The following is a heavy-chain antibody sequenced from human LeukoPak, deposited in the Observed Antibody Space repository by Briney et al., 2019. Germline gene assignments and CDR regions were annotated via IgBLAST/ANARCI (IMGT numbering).Heavy chain of an antibody. CDR3: ARVYRLGYSSSWYNAFDI. J-gene: IGHJ3*02. CDR1: GFTFSSYS. Sequence: GGSLRLSCAASGFTFSSYSMNWVSQAPGKGLEWVSYISSSSSTIYYADSVKGRFTISRDNAKNSLYLQMNSLRAEDTAVYYCARVYRLGYSSSWYNAFDIWGQGTMVTVSS. CDR2: ISSSSSTI. D-gene: IGHD6-13*01. V-gene: IGHV3-48*01.